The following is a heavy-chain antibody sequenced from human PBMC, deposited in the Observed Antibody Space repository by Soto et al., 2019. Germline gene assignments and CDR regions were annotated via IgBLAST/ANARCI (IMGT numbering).Heavy chain of an antibody. D-gene: IGHD6-19*01. CDR3: ARGGTSGWLKGAYDV. CDR2: IIPMFGIP. J-gene: IGHJ3*01. V-gene: IGHV1-69*01. CDR1: GGTLNKHA. Sequence: QVQLVQSGAEVKKPGSSVKVSCRASGGTLNKHAITWVRRAPGQGLEWLGGIIPMFGIPNYSQKFQGRVTITADDSTNTSHMELIGLTSDDTAVYYCARGGTSGWLKGAYDVWGQGTMVTVSS.